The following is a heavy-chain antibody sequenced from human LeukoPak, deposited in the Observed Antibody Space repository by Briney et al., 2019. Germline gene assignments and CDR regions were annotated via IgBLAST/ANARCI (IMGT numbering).Heavy chain of an antibody. CDR1: GGSISSYY. CDR3: ARDNWVGATSGGPHYYYYMDV. CDR2: IYYSGST. V-gene: IGHV4-59*01. Sequence: SETLSLTCTVSGGSISSYYWSWIRQPPGKGLEWIGYIYYSGSTNYNPSLKSRVTISVDTSKNQFSLKLSSVTAVDTAVYYCARDNWVGATSGGPHYYYYMDVWGKGTTVTVSS. J-gene: IGHJ6*03. D-gene: IGHD1-26*01.